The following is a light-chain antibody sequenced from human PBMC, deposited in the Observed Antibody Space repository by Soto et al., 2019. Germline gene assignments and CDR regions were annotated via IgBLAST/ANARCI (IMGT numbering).Light chain of an antibody. J-gene: IGKJ1*01. CDR3: QQYKSYWT. CDR2: DAS. Sequence: DIQMTQSPTTLSASVGDGVTIICRASQRISTWLAWYQQNPGKAPKLLISDASSLETGVPSRFSGSGSGTEFTLTINSLQPDDFATYYCQQYKSYWTFDQGTKVDIK. CDR1: QRISTW. V-gene: IGKV1-5*02.